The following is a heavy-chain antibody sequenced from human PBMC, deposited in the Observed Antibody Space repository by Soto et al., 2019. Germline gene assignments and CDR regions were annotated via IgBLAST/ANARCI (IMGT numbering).Heavy chain of an antibody. CDR1: CGSFSSYY. J-gene: IGHJ4*02. D-gene: IGHD6-6*01. V-gene: IGHV4-34*01. Sequence: QVQLQQWGAGLLKPSETLSLTCAVYCGSFSSYYWSWIRQPPGKGLVWIGEINHSGSTNYNPSLKSRVTMSVDTSENQFSLKLSSVNAADTAVYYCARTSRFDCWGQGTLVTVSS. CDR2: INHSGST. CDR3: ARTSRFDC.